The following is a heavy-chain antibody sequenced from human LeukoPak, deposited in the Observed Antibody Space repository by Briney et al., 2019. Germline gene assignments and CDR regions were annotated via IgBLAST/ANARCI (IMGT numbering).Heavy chain of an antibody. CDR1: GGSFSDYY. CDR2: INHSGST. V-gene: IGHV4-34*01. Sequence: SETLSLTCAVYGGSFSDYYWSWIRQPPGKGLEWIGEINHSGSTNYNPSLKSRVTISVDTSKNQFSLKLSSVTAADTAVYYCARERKAAAAVYYYYMDVWGKGTTVTISS. J-gene: IGHJ6*03. D-gene: IGHD6-13*01. CDR3: ARERKAAAAVYYYYMDV.